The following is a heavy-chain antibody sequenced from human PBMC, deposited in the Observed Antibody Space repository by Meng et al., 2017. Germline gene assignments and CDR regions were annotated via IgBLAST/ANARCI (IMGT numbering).Heavy chain of an antibody. Sequence: PLQESGPGLVKPAWSPALACVVAGCSSSGVDWWSGVRQPPGKGLEWIGEIYHGGNTNYNPSIKSRVTISIDKSKNQFSLKLSSVTAEDTAVYYCASWIYSCGWQWGQGTLVTVSS. CDR1: GCSSSGVDW. V-gene: IGHV4/OR15-8*02. CDR3: ASWIYSCGWQ. D-gene: IGHD6-19*01. J-gene: IGHJ4*02. CDR2: IYHGGNT.